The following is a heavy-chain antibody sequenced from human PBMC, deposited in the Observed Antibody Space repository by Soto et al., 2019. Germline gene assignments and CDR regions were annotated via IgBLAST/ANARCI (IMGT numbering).Heavy chain of an antibody. Sequence: QVQLVQSGAEVKKPGASVKVSCKASGYTFTSYAMHWVRQAPGQRREGMVWVNAGNGNAKNSQKFQGRVTITRDTSASTAYLELRSLKPKARAVYYCARTREPVLATHFFVSWGKGTLVTVSS. CDR1: GYTFTSYA. D-gene: IGHD1-26*01. J-gene: IGHJ4*02. CDR2: VNAGNGNA. CDR3: ARTREPVLATHFFVS. V-gene: IGHV1-3*01.